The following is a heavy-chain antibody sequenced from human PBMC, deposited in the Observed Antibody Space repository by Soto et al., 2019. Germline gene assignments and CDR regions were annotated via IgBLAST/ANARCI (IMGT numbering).Heavy chain of an antibody. V-gene: IGHV1-8*01. CDR2: MNPNSGNT. CDR3: ARGLLRYFDWLLAPHYYFMDV. CDR1: GYTFTSYD. D-gene: IGHD3-9*01. J-gene: IGHJ6*03. Sequence: ASVKVSCKASGYTFTSYDINWVRQATGQGLEWMGWMNPNSGNTGYAQKFQGRVTMTRNTSISTAYMELSSLRSEDTAVYYCARGLLRYFDWLLAPHYYFMDVWSKGTTVTGSS.